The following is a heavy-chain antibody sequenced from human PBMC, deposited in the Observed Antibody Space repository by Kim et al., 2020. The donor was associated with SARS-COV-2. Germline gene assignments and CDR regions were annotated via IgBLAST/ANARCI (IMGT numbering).Heavy chain of an antibody. D-gene: IGHD3-16*02. Sequence: SQTLSLTCAISGDSVSSNSAAWNWIRQSPSRGLEWLGRTYYRSKWYNDYAVSVKSRITINPDTSKNQFSLQLNSVTPEDTAVYYCARGTPTPAYDYTWGSYRPHLDYWGQGAPVTVSS. CDR2: TYYRSKWYN. J-gene: IGHJ4*02. CDR3: ARGTPTPAYDYTWGSYRPHLDY. V-gene: IGHV6-1*01. CDR1: GDSVSSNSAA.